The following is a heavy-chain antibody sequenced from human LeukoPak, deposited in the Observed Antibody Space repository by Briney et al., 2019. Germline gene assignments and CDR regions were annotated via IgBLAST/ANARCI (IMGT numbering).Heavy chain of an antibody. CDR3: AKAETYYYYYGMDV. D-gene: IGHD5-24*01. V-gene: IGHV3-23*01. CDR1: GFTFSSNA. Sequence: GGSLRLSCAASGFTFSSNAMSWVRQAPGKGLERVSAISGSGGSTYYAASAKGRFTNSRDNSKNTLYLQMNSLRAEDTAVYYCAKAETYYYYYGMDVWGQGTTVTVSS. J-gene: IGHJ6*02. CDR2: ISGSGGST.